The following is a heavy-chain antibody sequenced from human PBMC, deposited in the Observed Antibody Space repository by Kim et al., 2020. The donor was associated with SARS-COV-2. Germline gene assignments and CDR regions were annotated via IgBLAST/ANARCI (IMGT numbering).Heavy chain of an antibody. D-gene: IGHD3-22*01. Sequence: SETLSLTCTVSGDPISNYYWSWIRQPPGKGLEWIANIYYSGSINYNPSVKSRVTISVDTSKNQFSLKLRSVTAADTAVYYCARGGFYHDTSGHFYYYYYAMDVWGQGTTVTVSS. CDR2: IYYSGSI. CDR3: ARGGFYHDTSGHFYYYYYAMDV. V-gene: IGHV4-59*12. J-gene: IGHJ6*02. CDR1: GDPISNYY.